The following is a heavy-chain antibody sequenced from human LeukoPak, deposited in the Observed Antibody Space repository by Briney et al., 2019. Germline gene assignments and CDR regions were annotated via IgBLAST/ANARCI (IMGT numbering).Heavy chain of an antibody. CDR3: ARQPSIAAAGTMVDY. CDR2: INHSGST. Sequence: SETLSLTCAVYGGSFSGYYWSWIRQPPGKGLEWIGEINHSGSTNYNPSLKSRVTISVDTSKNQFSLKLSSVTAAGTAVYYCARQPSIAAAGTMVDYWGQGTLVTVSS. V-gene: IGHV4-34*01. D-gene: IGHD6-13*01. J-gene: IGHJ4*02. CDR1: GGSFSGYY.